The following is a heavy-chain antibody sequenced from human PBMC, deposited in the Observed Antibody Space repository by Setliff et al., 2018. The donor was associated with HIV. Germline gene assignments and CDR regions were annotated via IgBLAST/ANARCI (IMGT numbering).Heavy chain of an antibody. Sequence: GASVKVSCKASGGTFSSYAISWVRQALGQGLEWMGWINTNTGNPTYAQGFTGRFVFSLDTSVSTAYLQISSLKAEDTAVYYCARGDFWVVGGAFDIWGQGTMVTVSS. CDR2: INTNTGNP. CDR1: GGTFSSYA. D-gene: IGHD3-3*01. J-gene: IGHJ3*02. V-gene: IGHV7-4-1*02. CDR3: ARGDFWVVGGAFDI.